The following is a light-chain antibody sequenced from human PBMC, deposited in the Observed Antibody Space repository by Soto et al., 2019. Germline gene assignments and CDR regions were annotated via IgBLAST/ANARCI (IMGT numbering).Light chain of an antibody. CDR3: QQYNSALSLT. V-gene: IGKV1-27*01. CDR1: QGISNY. J-gene: IGKJ5*01. Sequence: DIQMTQSPSSLSASVGDRVTITCRASQGISNYLAWYQQKPGKVPKLLIYAASTLQSGVPSRFSGSGSGTDVTLTISSLQPADVATYYCQQYNSALSLTFGQGTRLEIK. CDR2: AAS.